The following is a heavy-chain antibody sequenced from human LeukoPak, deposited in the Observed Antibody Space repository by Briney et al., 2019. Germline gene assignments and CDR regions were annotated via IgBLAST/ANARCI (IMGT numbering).Heavy chain of an antibody. Sequence: SETLSLTCTVSGGSISSSSYYLGWIRQPPGKGLEWTGSIYYSGSTYYNPSLKSRVTISVDTSKNQFSLKLSSVTAADTAVYYCARHAGSVAADIIFDYWGQGTLVTVSS. J-gene: IGHJ4*02. CDR1: GGSISSSSYY. D-gene: IGHD6-13*01. V-gene: IGHV4-39*01. CDR2: IYYSGST. CDR3: ARHAGSVAADIIFDY.